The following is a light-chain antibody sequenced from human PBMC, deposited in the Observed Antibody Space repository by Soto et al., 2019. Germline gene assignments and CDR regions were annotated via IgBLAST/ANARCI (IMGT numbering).Light chain of an antibody. V-gene: IGKV1-5*01. CDR3: QQYHSFSFT. Sequence: DIQMTQSPSSLSASVGDRVTITCRASQSITYWLAWYQQKPGRAPKLLIYDVFNLQSGVPSRFSGSGSGTEFTLTISSRQPDDSATYYCQQYHSFSFTLGQGTKLEIK. CDR2: DVF. CDR1: QSITYW. J-gene: IGKJ2*01.